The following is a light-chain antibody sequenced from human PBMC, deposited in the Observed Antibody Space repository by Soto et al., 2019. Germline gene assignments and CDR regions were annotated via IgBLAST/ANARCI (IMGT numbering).Light chain of an antibody. CDR1: QGISNY. V-gene: IGKV1-27*01. J-gene: IGKJ3*01. CDR2: AAS. CDR3: QKYGSAPYT. Sequence: DIQMTQSPSSLSASVGDRVTITCRASQGISNYLAWYQQIPGKVPKLLISAASTLQSGVPSRFSGSGSGTDFTLTISSLQSEDVATYYCQKYGSAPYTFGPGTKVDLK.